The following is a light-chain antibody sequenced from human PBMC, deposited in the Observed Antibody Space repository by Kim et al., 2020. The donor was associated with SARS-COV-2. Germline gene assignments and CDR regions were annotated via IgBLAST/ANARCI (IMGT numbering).Light chain of an antibody. J-gene: IGKJ2*01. Sequence: DIQMTQSPSSLSASVGDRVTITCRASQSINSHFNWYQQKPGKAPKLLIYATSTLQSGVPSRFSGSGSWTDFTLTISSLHPDDFATYYCQQSYSTLHTFGQGTKLEI. CDR1: QSINSH. CDR2: ATS. CDR3: QQSYSTLHT. V-gene: IGKV1-39*01.